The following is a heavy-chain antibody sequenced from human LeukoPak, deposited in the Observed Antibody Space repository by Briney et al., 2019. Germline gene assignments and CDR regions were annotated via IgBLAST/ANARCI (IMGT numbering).Heavy chain of an antibody. D-gene: IGHD3-9*01. J-gene: IGHJ4*02. CDR1: GFTFSLYW. CDR3: AGGTGFIIKD. Sequence: GGSLRLACAASGFTFSLYWMNWVRRAPGKGLEWVANIKQDGSEKNYVDSVKGRFTTSRDNAKNSLYLQMNNLRVEGTAMYYCAGGTGFIIKDWGQGTLVTVSS. CDR2: IKQDGSEK. V-gene: IGHV3-7*03.